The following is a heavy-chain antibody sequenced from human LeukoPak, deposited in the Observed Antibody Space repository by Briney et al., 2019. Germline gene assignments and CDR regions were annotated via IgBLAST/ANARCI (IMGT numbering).Heavy chain of an antibody. V-gene: IGHV3-7*03. CDR1: GFTLSNHW. J-gene: IGHJ6*02. Sequence: GGSLRLSCAASGFTLSNHWMTWVRQVPERGPEWVANVNRDGSKTYYLDSVKGRFTISKDNAKNSLYLQMNSLRAEDTALYHCARNNGMDVWGQGTTVIVSS. CDR3: ARNNGMDV. CDR2: VNRDGSKT.